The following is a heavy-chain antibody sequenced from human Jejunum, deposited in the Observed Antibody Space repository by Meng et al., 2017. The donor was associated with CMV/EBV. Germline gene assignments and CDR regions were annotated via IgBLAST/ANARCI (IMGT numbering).Heavy chain of an antibody. J-gene: IGHJ5*02. D-gene: IGHD3-10*01. Sequence: VCGASVSSPSPYWSGIRRSPERGLEGIGNIYYFGSADYNTSLNSRETISVDRSRNQFALELDSVTGAGTAVDYCASNTSYGGWFDPWGLGTLVTVSS. CDR3: ASNTSYGGWFDP. V-gene: IGHV4-61*01. CDR1: GASVSSPSPY. CDR2: IYYFGSA.